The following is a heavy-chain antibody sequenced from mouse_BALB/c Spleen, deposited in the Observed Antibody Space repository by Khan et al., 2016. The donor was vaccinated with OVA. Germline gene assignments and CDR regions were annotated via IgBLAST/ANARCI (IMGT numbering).Heavy chain of an antibody. J-gene: IGHJ3*01. V-gene: IGHV5-9-3*01. CDR2: ISSGGDYT. D-gene: IGHD1-1*01. Sequence: EVELVESGGGLVKPGGPLKLSCAASGFTFSTYAMSWVRQIPEKRLEWVATISSGGDYTYYPDSVKGRFTISRDNAKNTLYLQMNSLRSEDTAMYYCARHNYGPFAYWGQGTLVTVSA. CDR3: ARHNYGPFAY. CDR1: GFTFSTYA.